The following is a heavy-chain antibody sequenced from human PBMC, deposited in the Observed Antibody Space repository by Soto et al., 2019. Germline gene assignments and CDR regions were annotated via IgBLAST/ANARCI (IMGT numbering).Heavy chain of an antibody. CDR2: VYYDGST. CDR1: GVSLNSGHYY. V-gene: IGHV4-39*01. CDR3: GKVLIGATRHADVDS. D-gene: IGHD2-15*01. J-gene: IGHJ4*02. Sequence: QVQLQESGPGLLEPLETLSLTCSVSGVSLNSGHYYWVWVRQSPGKGLAWIASVYYDGSTYYNPSLKSRVTISIDKPRNQFSLTLKSVTAADTAVYYCGKVLIGATRHADVDSWGQGARVTVSS.